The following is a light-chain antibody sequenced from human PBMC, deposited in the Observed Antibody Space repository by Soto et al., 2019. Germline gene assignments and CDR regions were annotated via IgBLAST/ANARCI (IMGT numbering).Light chain of an antibody. Sequence: DIPMTQSPSTLSASVGDRVTITCRASQSISSWLAWYQQKPGKAPKLLIYDASSLESGVPSRFSGSGSGTEFTLTISSLQPDDFATYYCQQYNSYPYVTFGQGTKLEIK. V-gene: IGKV1-5*01. CDR3: QQYNSYPYVT. J-gene: IGKJ2*01. CDR1: QSISSW. CDR2: DAS.